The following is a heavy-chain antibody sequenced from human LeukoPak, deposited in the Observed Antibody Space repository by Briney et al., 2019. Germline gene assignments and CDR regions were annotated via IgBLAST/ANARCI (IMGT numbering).Heavy chain of an antibody. Sequence: PSETLSLTCAVSGYSISSGYHWGWIRQPPGKGLEWIGSIFHSGSTYYNPSLKSRVTISVDTSKNQFSLKLRSVTAADTAVYYCARRATTDYYFDNWGQGTLVTVSS. V-gene: IGHV4-38-2*01. CDR2: IFHSGST. CDR1: GYSISSGYH. CDR3: ARRATTDYYFDN. J-gene: IGHJ4*02. D-gene: IGHD5-12*01.